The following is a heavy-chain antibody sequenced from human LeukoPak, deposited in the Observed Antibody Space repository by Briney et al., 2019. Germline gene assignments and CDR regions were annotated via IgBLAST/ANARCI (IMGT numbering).Heavy chain of an antibody. CDR2: INHSGST. J-gene: IGHJ3*02. CDR3: ARRIYGDYPYDAFDI. CDR1: GGSFSGYY. Sequence: SETPSLTCAVYGGSFSGYYWSWIRQPPGKGLEWIGEINHSGSTNYNPSLKSRVTISVDTSKNQFSLKLSSVTAADTAVYYCARRIYGDYPYDAFDIWGQGTMVTVSS. D-gene: IGHD4-17*01. V-gene: IGHV4-34*01.